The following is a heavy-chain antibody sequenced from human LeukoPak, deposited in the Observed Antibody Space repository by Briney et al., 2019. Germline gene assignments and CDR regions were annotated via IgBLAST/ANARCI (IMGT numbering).Heavy chain of an antibody. J-gene: IGHJ5*02. CDR3: ARGKVTASGGWFDP. CDR1: GGSISSYY. V-gene: IGHV4-59*01. D-gene: IGHD2-8*02. Sequence: SETLSLTCTVSGGSISSYYWSWIRQPPGKGLEWIGYIYYNGSTNYNPSLKSRVTISVDTSKNQFSLKLSSVTAADTAVYYCARGKVTASGGWFDPWGQGTLVTVSS. CDR2: IYYNGST.